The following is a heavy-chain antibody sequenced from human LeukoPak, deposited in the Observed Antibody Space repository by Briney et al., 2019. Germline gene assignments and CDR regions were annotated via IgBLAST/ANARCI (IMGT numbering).Heavy chain of an antibody. Sequence: SVKVSCKASRGTFSSYAISWVRQAPGQGLEWMGGIIPIFGTANYAQKFQGRVTITTDESTSTAYMELSSLRSEDTAVYYCASKTTWPRHKYYFDYWSQGTLVTVSS. CDR1: RGTFSSYA. CDR3: ASKTTWPRHKYYFDY. D-gene: IGHD1-7*01. J-gene: IGHJ4*02. CDR2: IIPIFGTA. V-gene: IGHV1-69*05.